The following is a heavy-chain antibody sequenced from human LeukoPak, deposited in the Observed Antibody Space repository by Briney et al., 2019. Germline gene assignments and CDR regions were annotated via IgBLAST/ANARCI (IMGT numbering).Heavy chain of an antibody. CDR1: GFTFNSYT. CDR2: ISSGRSYI. D-gene: IGHD3-10*01. V-gene: IGHV3-21*04. CDR3: ARDSSMLRGPLVIYYFDF. J-gene: IGHJ4*02. Sequence: PGGSLRLSCAASGFTFNSYTMHWVRQAPGKGLEWVSSISSGRSYIYYADSVKGRFTIARDNAKNSLYLQMNSLTVEATAVYYCARDSSMLRGPLVIYYFDFWGQGTLVTVSS.